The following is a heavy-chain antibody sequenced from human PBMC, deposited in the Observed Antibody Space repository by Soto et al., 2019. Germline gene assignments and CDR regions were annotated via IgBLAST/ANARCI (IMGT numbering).Heavy chain of an antibody. J-gene: IGHJ4*02. CDR1: GFTFNTCG. CDR2: IWYDGSNK. D-gene: IGHD2-2*01. Sequence: SLRLCCTTSGFTFNTCGMHWVRQAPGKGLEWVAIIWYDGSNKYYAESVKGRFTISRDNSENTLYLQMNSLRAEDTAVYYCAKARYCIRTSCYAGWHYWGQGTLVTVSS. V-gene: IGHV3-33*06. CDR3: AKARYCIRTSCYAGWHY.